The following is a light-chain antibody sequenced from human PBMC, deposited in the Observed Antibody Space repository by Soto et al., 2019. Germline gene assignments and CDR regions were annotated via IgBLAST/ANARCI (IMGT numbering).Light chain of an antibody. CDR2: EVD. V-gene: IGLV2-14*01. J-gene: IGLJ3*02. CDR1: SSDVGASRF. CDR3: SSYGGSNTYVV. Sequence: QSALTQPASVSGSPGQSITISCIGSSSDVGASRFVSWFQQYPGQAPKLIISEVDNRPSGVSSRFSGSKSGNTASLTVSGLQAEDEADYYCSSYGGSNTYVVFGGGTNLTVL.